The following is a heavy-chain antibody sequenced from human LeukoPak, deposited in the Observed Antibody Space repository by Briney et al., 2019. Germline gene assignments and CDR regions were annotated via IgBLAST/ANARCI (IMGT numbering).Heavy chain of an antibody. J-gene: IGHJ4*02. D-gene: IGHD6-19*01. V-gene: IGHV3-23*01. CDR1: GITFIKYS. CDR3: AKRSAESSGYFDY. Sequence: GGSLRLSCAASGITFIKYSMTWVRQAPGKGLEWVSAITGSGAFTDYADSVKGRFTISRDNSKNTLYLQMNSPRAEDTGVYYCAKRSAESSGYFDYWGQGTLVTVSS. CDR2: ITGSGAFT.